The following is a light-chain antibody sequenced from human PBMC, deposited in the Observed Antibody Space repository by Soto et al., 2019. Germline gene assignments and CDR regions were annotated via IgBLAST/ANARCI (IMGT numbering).Light chain of an antibody. CDR3: SSYTSSSTYV. CDR2: DVS. V-gene: IGLV2-18*02. CDR1: SSDVGSYNR. J-gene: IGLJ1*01. Sequence: QSVLTQPPSVSGSPGQSVTISCTGTSSDVGSYNRVSWYQQPPGTAPKVMIYDVSSRPSGVPDRFSGSKSGNTASLTISGLQAEDESESYCSSYTSSSTYVFGTGSKVTVL.